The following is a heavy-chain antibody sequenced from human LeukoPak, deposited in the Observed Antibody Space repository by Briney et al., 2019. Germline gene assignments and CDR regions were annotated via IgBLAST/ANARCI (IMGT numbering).Heavy chain of an antibody. V-gene: IGHV3-30*03. D-gene: IGHD1-14*01. CDR1: GFTFRSYG. Sequence: PGGSLRLSCAASGFTFRSYGMHWVRQAPGKGLEWVAFISYDGSNKYYADSVKGRFTISRDNSKNTLYLQMNSLRAEDTAVYYCARGEIASKLRNPQFTGYYGMDVWGQGTTVTVSS. CDR3: ARGEIASKLRNPQFTGYYGMDV. CDR2: ISYDGSNK. J-gene: IGHJ6*02.